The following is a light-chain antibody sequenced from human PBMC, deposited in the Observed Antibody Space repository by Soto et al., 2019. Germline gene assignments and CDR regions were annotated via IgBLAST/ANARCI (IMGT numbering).Light chain of an antibody. CDR3: QQRGNWPS. CDR1: QSVSRY. CDR2: DAS. V-gene: IGKV3-11*01. Sequence: EIALTQPPATLSLSPGERATLSCRASQSVSRYLAWYQQKPGQAPRLLIYDASNRATGIPARFSGSGSGTDFTLTISSLEPEDFALYYCQQRGNWPSFGGGTKVDI. J-gene: IGKJ4*01.